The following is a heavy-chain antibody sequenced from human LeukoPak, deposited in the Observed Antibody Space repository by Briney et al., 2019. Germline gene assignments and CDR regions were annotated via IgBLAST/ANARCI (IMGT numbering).Heavy chain of an antibody. D-gene: IGHD5-12*01. CDR1: GGSFSGYY. CDR2: INHSGST. V-gene: IGHV4-34*01. CDR3: ARQGRGVTGYDAFDI. J-gene: IGHJ3*02. Sequence: SETLYLTCAVYGGSFSGYYWSWIRQPPGKGLEWIGVINHSGSTNYNPSLKSRVTISVDTSKNQFSLKLSSVTAADTAVYYCARQGRGVTGYDAFDIWGQGTMVTVSS.